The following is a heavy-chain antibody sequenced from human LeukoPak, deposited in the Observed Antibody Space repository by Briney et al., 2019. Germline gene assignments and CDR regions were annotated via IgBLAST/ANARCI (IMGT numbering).Heavy chain of an antibody. CDR2: IHTNGRT. Sequence: SETLSLTCTVCGDSISSYYWSWIRQTPAKALEWIGYIHTNGRTNYSPSLKSRVTMSVDSSKNQLSLMLSSVTAADTAVYYCTRRAPTSYGHYLDSWGQGTLVTVSS. D-gene: IGHD3-10*01. J-gene: IGHJ4*02. V-gene: IGHV4-4*09. CDR1: GDSISSYY. CDR3: TRRAPTSYGHYLDS.